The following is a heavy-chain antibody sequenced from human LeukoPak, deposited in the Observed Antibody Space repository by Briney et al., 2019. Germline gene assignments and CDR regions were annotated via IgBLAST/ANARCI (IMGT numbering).Heavy chain of an antibody. CDR2: IYYSGST. Sequence: WETLSLTCTVSGGSISSYYWSWIRQPPGKGLEWIGYIYYSGSTNYNPSLKSRVTISVDTSKNQFSLKLSSVTAADTAVYYCARGNYYDSTSDYWGQGTLVTVSS. J-gene: IGHJ4*02. CDR1: GGSISSYY. CDR3: ARGNYYDSTSDY. D-gene: IGHD3-22*01. V-gene: IGHV4-59*01.